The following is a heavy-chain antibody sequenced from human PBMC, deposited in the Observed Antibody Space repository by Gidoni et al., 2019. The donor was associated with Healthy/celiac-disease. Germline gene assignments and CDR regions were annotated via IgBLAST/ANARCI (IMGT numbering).Heavy chain of an antibody. J-gene: IGHJ4*02. CDR2: ISYDGSNK. CDR1: GFTFSSDG. D-gene: IGHD2-2*01. Sequence: QVQLVESGGGVVQPGRSLRLSCAASGFTFSSDGMHWVRQAPGKGLEWVAVISYDGSNKYYADSVKGRFTISRDNSKNTLYLQMNSLRAEDTAVYYCAKDRNVVVPAAIDYWGQGTLVTVSS. CDR3: AKDRNVVVPAAIDY. V-gene: IGHV3-30*18.